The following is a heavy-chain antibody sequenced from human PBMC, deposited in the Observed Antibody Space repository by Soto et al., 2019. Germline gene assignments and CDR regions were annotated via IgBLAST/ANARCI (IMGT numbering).Heavy chain of an antibody. CDR3: ARADCGSTTCSLGFAP. V-gene: IGHV1-3*04. CDR2: INTVTGNT. J-gene: IGHJ5*02. Sequence: QVQLVQSGSEVKQPGASVKVSCQASGYKFTSYTIHWVRQAPGQRLEWMGWINTVTGNTQYSQRFQGRFTITTDTSARTAYMELGGLRSEDTAVYYCARADCGSTTCSLGFAPWGQGTLVTVSS. CDR1: GYKFTSYT. D-gene: IGHD2-2*01.